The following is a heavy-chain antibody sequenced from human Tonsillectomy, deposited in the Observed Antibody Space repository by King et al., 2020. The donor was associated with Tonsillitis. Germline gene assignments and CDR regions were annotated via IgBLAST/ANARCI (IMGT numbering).Heavy chain of an antibody. D-gene: IGHD3-10*01. CDR1: GSISGSY. J-gene: IGHJ2*01. V-gene: IGHV4-59*08. CDR2: IYYSGTT. Sequence: LQLQESGPGLVKPSETLSLTCTVSGSISGSYWSWIRQPPGKGLEWIGYIYYSGTTNYNPSLRSRVTISADTSKNQFSLKLSSVTAADTAVYYCARLDYFGSGSYWYFALWGRGTLVTVSS. CDR3: ARLDYFGSGSYWYFAL.